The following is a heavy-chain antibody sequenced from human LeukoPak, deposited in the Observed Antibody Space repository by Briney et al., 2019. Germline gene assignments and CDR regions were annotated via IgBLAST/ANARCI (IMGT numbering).Heavy chain of an antibody. Sequence: GGSLRLSCAASGFTFNSYEVNWVRQAPGKGLEWVSYINSGGSAIYYADSVKGRFTISRDNAKNSLYLQMNSLRADDTAVYYCARGGSYVHYWGQGTLVTVSS. V-gene: IGHV3-48*03. CDR3: ARGGSYVHY. CDR2: INSGGSAI. CDR1: GFTFNSYE. D-gene: IGHD1-26*01. J-gene: IGHJ4*02.